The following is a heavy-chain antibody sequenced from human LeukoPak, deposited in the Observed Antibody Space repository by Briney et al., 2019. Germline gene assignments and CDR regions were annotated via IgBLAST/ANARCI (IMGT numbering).Heavy chain of an antibody. J-gene: IGHJ4*02. Sequence: PSETLSLTCAVSGGSISSSGFYWGWIRQTPGKGLEWIGSIEYSGTTSHNPSLKTRLTISADTSRNQFSLKLSSVTAADTAIYFCARYVHDNGWKYYFDSWGQGSLVTVSS. CDR1: GGSISSSGFY. D-gene: IGHD3-10*02. V-gene: IGHV4-39*01. CDR2: IEYSGTT. CDR3: ARYVHDNGWKYYFDS.